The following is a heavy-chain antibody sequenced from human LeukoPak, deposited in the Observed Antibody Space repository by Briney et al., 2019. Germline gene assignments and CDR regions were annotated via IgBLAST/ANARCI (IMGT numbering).Heavy chain of an antibody. CDR3: ARSVSRYCSSTTCYLNWFDP. Sequence: SETLSLTCSVSGGSISSYYWSWIRQPPGKGLEWIGYINNSGRTNYNPSLKSRVTISVDTSKNEFSLKLSSVTAADTAVYFCARSVSRYCSSTTCYLNWFDPGVRGPWSPSPQ. CDR1: GGSISSYY. V-gene: IGHV4-59*01. J-gene: IGHJ5*02. D-gene: IGHD2/OR15-2a*01. CDR2: INNSGRT.